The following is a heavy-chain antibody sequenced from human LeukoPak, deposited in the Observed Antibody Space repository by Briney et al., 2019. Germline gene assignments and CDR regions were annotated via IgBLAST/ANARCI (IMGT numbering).Heavy chain of an antibody. CDR3: AKAQIVVVPAAADY. V-gene: IGHV3-23*01. CDR2: ISGSGGST. CDR1: GFTFSSYG. D-gene: IGHD2-2*01. Sequence: GGSLRLPCAASGFTFSSYGMSWVRQAPGKGLEWVSAISGSGGSTYYADSVKGRFTISRDNSKNTLYLQMNSLRAEDTAVYYCAKAQIVVVPAAADYWGQGTLVTVSS. J-gene: IGHJ4*02.